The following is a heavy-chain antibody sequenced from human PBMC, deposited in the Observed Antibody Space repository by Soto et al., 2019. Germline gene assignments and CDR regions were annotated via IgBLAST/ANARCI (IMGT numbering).Heavy chain of an antibody. Sequence: ASETLSLTCTVSGGSVSSGSYYWSWIRQPPGKGLEWIGYIYYSGSTNYNPSLKSRVTISVDTSKNQFSLKLSSVTAADTAVYYCARDGYYDSSGYYRNENWFDPWGQGTLVTVSS. D-gene: IGHD3-22*01. J-gene: IGHJ5*02. CDR1: GGSVSSGSYY. CDR2: IYYSGST. V-gene: IGHV4-61*01. CDR3: ARDGYYDSSGYYRNENWFDP.